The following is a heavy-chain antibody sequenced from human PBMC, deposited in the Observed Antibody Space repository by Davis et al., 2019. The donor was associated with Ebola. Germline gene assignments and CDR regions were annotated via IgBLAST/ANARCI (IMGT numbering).Heavy chain of an antibody. V-gene: IGHV3-7*01. CDR3: ARVVDYPLSWFDP. CDR1: GFTFSSYW. J-gene: IGHJ5*02. Sequence: GESLKISCAASGFTFSSYWMSWVRQAPGKGLEWVANIKQDGSEKYYVDSVKGRFTISRDNAKNSLYLQMNSLRAEDTAVYYCARVVDYPLSWFDPWGQGTLVTVSS. CDR2: IKQDGSEK. D-gene: IGHD3-16*01.